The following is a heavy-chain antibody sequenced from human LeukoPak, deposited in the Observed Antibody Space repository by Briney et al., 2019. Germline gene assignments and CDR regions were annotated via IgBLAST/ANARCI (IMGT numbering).Heavy chain of an antibody. J-gene: IGHJ6*02. D-gene: IGHD2-15*01. CDR2: IYYSGST. CDR1: GGSISSSSYY. V-gene: IGHV4-61*05. Sequence: SETLSLTCTVSGGSISSSSYYWSWIRQPPGKGLEWIGYIYYSGSTNYNPSLKSRVTISVDTSKNQFSLKLSSVTAADTAVYYCGGYCSGGSCYSGYYGMDVWGQGTTVTVSS. CDR3: GGYCSGGSCYSGYYGMDV.